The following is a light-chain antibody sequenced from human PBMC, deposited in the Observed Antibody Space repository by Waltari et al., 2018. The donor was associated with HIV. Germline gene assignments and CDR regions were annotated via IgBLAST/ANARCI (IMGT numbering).Light chain of an antibody. CDR1: QSIATW. CDR2: RAS. V-gene: IGKV1-5*03. J-gene: IGKJ1*01. CDR3: QQYNTSSPWT. Sequence: DIQMTQSPSTLPACVGDRITITCRASQSIATWLAWHQQKPGKAPKLLIYRASSLETGVPSRFSGSGSGTEFTLTISSLQPEDFATYYCQQYNTSSPWTFGQGTKVDI.